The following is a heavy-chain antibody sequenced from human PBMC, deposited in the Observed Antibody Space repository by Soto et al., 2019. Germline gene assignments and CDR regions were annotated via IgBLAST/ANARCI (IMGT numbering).Heavy chain of an antibody. CDR3: ARLHGLWGPFDQ. CDR1: GYSFTDYW. V-gene: IGHV5-51*01. D-gene: IGHD3-16*01. J-gene: IGHJ5*02. Sequence: PGESLKISCKGSGYSFTDYWIGWVRQMPGKGLEWMGIIYPDDSDIRCYPSFQGQVTISADKSINTAFLQWNSLKASDTAMYDCARLHGLWGPFDQRAQRTPVTVSS. CDR2: IYPDDSDI.